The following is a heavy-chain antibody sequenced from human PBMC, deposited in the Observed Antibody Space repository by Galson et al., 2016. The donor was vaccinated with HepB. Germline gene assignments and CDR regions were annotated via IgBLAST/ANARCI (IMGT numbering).Heavy chain of an antibody. J-gene: IGHJ4*02. D-gene: IGHD4-17*01. CDR1: GFSFDNYA. Sequence: AASGFSFDNYALHWVRQAPGKGLEWVALVSGDGAITYFADSVKGRFTISRDNSKNSLYLQMNSLRTEDTALYYCAKDKYGEFFDHWGQGTLVTVSS. CDR2: VSGDGAIT. V-gene: IGHV3-43*02. CDR3: AKDKYGEFFDH.